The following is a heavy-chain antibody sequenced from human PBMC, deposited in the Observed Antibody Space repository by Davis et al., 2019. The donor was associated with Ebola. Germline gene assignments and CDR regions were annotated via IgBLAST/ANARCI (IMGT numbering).Heavy chain of an antibody. D-gene: IGHD1-26*01. CDR2: ISGSGGTT. Sequence: GESLKISCADSVITFSSYAMTWVRQAPGKGLEWVSAISGSGGTTYYAGSVKGRFTVSRDNSKKTMYLQMNSLRAEDTAVYYCARVHEVGELLGFDYWGQGTLVTVSS. CDR1: VITFSSYA. J-gene: IGHJ4*02. V-gene: IGHV3-23*01. CDR3: ARVHEVGELLGFDY.